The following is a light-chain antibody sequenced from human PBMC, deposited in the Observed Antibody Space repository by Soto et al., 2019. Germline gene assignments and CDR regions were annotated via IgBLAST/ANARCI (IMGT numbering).Light chain of an antibody. V-gene: IGKV1-5*01. CDR3: QQYDTYPWT. J-gene: IGKJ1*01. CDR1: HSISDW. CDR2: DVS. Sequence: DIQITQSPSTLSASVGDRVTITCRASHSISDWLAWYQQKPGKAPKLLIFDVSSLESGVPSRFSGSGSGTEFTLTISSLQPDDFATYYCQQYDTYPWTFGQGTKVEVK.